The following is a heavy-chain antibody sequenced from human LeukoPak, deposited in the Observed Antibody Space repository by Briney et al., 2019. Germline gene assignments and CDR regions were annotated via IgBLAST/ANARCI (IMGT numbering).Heavy chain of an antibody. D-gene: IGHD1-1*01. J-gene: IGHJ4*02. V-gene: IGHV4-38-2*02. CDR2: IYHSGST. Sequence: PSETLSLTCTVSGYSISSGYYWGWIRQPPGKGLEWIGSIYHSGSTYYNPSLKSRVTISIDTSKNQFSLKLSSVTAADTAVYYCARATAGTTLFEGIDYWGQGTLVTVSS. CDR1: GYSISSGYY. CDR3: ARATAGTTLFEGIDY.